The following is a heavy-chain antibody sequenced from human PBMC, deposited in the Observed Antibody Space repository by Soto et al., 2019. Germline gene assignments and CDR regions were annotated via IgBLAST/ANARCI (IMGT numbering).Heavy chain of an antibody. V-gene: IGHV1-2*04. D-gene: IGHD1-26*01. CDR1: GYTFTGYY. Sequence: EASVKVSCKASGYTFTGYYMHWVRQAPGQGLEWMGWINPNSGGTNYAQKFQGWVTMTRDTSISTAYMELSRLRSDDTAVYYCAREAWLGRTSAFDIWGQGTMVTVSS. CDR2: INPNSGGT. J-gene: IGHJ3*02. CDR3: AREAWLGRTSAFDI.